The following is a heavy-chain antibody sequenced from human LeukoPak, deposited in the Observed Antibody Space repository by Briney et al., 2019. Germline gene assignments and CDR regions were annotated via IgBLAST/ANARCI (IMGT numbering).Heavy chain of an antibody. Sequence: GGSLRLSCAASGFTFDDYGMSWVRQAPGKGLEWVSGINWNGGSTGYAASVKGRFTISRDNAKNSLYLQMNSLRAEDTALYYCASLGPWEPGGWFDLWGRGTLVTVSS. CDR2: INWNGGST. CDR3: ASLGPWEPGGWFDL. J-gene: IGHJ2*01. CDR1: GFTFDDYG. V-gene: IGHV3-20*04. D-gene: IGHD1-26*01.